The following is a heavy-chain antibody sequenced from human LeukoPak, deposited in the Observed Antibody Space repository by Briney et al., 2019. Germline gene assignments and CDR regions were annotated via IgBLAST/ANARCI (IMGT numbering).Heavy chain of an antibody. J-gene: IGHJ4*02. CDR1: GFTFRNYG. CDR3: AKDSPSGWYPNFDY. Sequence: PGGSLRLSCAASGFTFRNYGMHWVRQAPGKGVERVAFIRFDGFNKYYADSVKGRFTISRDNSKNTMYVQMNRLRAEDTAVYYCAKDSPSGWYPNFDYWGQGTLVTVSS. V-gene: IGHV3-30*02. D-gene: IGHD6-19*01. CDR2: IRFDGFNK.